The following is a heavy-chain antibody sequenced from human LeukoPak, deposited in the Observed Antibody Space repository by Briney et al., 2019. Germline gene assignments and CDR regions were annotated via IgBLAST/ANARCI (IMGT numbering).Heavy chain of an antibody. V-gene: IGHV3-21*01. CDR1: GFTFSSYS. J-gene: IGHJ6*03. Sequence: GGSLGLSCAASGFTFSSYSMNWVRQAPGKGLEWVSSISSSSSYIYYADSVKGRFTISRDNAKNSLYLRMNSLRAEDTAVYYCARDGSSTGYYMDVWGKGTTVTVSS. CDR3: ARDGSSTGYYMDV. D-gene: IGHD2-2*01. CDR2: ISSSSSYI.